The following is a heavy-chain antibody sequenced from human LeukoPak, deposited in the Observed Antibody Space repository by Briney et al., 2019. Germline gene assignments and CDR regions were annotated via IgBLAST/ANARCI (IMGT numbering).Heavy chain of an antibody. J-gene: IGHJ3*02. CDR1: GYTFTSYD. D-gene: IGHD2-2*02. V-gene: IGHV1-8*01. CDR3: ARAPPCTTTTCYKYSFDI. CDR2: LNPNSGNT. Sequence: ASVKVSCKASGYTFTSYDINWVRQATEQGLEWMGWLNPNSGNTDHAQKFQGRVTMTRDTSISTAYMELSSLRSEDTAVYFCARAPPCTTTTCYKYSFDIWGQGTMVTVSS.